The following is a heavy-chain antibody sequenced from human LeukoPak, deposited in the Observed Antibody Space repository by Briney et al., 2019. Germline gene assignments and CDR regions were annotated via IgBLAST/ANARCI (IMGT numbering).Heavy chain of an antibody. D-gene: IGHD3-16*01. J-gene: IGHJ5*02. CDR2: INAGNGNT. CDR3: ARGTPHAYGGIMITLDP. CDR1: GYTFTSYA. V-gene: IGHV1-3*01. Sequence: GASVKVSCKASGYTFTSYAMHWVRQAPGQRLEWMGWINAGNGNTKYSQKFQGRVTITRDTSASTAYMELSSLRSEDTAVYYCARGTPHAYGGIMITLDPWGQGTLVTVSS.